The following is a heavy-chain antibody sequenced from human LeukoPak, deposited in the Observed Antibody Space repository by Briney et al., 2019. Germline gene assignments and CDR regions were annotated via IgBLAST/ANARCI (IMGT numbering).Heavy chain of an antibody. J-gene: IGHJ3*02. V-gene: IGHV3-33*01. CDR1: RFTFSSYG. CDR3: ARGYCSTSGCSGGGAFDI. D-gene: IGHD2-15*01. CDR2: IWYDGSNR. Sequence: GGSLRLSCAASRFTFSSYGMHWVRQAPGKGLEWVAVIWYDGSNRYYADSVKGRFTISRDNSKNTLYLQMNSLRAEDTAVYYCARGYCSTSGCSGGGAFDIWGQGTMVTVSS.